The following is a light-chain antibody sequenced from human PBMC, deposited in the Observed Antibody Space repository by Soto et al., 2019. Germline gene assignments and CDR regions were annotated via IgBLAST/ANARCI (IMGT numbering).Light chain of an antibody. CDR2: GAS. V-gene: IGKV3-15*01. CDR1: QSVASN. Sequence: EIVMTQSPASLSVSPGDGATLSCRASQSVASNVAWYQQKPGQGPRLLIHGASTRAVGVPARFSGSGSGTDFNLTISSLQSEDFAVYYCQQYHNWPPQYTFGQGTKRQIK. CDR3: QQYHNWPPQYT. J-gene: IGKJ2*01.